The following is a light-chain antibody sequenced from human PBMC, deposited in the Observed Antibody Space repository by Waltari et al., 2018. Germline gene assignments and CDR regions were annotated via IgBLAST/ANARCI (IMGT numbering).Light chain of an antibody. CDR2: GAS. V-gene: IGKV3-20*01. CDR3: QHYVRLPVT. CDR1: QSISRT. J-gene: IGKJ1*01. Sequence: PGERATLSCRASQSISRTLAWYQQKPGQAPRLLIYGASTRPTGIPDRFSGSGSGTDFSLTISRLEPEDCAVYYCQHYVRLPVTFGQGTKVEIK.